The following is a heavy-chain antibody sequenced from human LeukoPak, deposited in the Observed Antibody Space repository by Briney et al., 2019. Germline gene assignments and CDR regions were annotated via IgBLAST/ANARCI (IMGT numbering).Heavy chain of an antibody. Sequence: TLSLTCTVSGGSISSDDYYWTWIRQPAGKGLEWIGRIYPDGSTTYNPSLKSRVTISLDASKNQFSLTLSSVTAADTAVFYCASGFDGYNFFDYWGQGTLVTVSS. V-gene: IGHV4-61*02. CDR1: GGSISSDDYY. J-gene: IGHJ4*02. CDR2: IYPDGST. CDR3: ASGFDGYNFFDY. D-gene: IGHD5-24*01.